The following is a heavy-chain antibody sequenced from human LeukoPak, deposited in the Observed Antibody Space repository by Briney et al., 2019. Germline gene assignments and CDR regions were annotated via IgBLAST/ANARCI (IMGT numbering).Heavy chain of an antibody. CDR2: ISYDGSNK. CDR1: GFTFSSYG. D-gene: IGHD2-15*01. CDR3: AKDLGSGGTFDY. J-gene: IGHJ4*02. V-gene: IGHV3-30*18. Sequence: PGRSLRLSCAASGFTFSSYGMHWVRQAPGKGLEWVAVISYDGSNKYYADSVKGRFTISRDNSKNTLYLQMNSLRAEDTAVYYCAKDLGSGGTFDYWGQGTLVTVSS.